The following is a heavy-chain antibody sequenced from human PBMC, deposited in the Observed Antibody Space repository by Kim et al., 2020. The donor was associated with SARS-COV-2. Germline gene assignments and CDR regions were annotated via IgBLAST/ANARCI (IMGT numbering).Heavy chain of an antibody. V-gene: IGHV1-69*13. J-gene: IGHJ4*02. Sequence: SVKVSCKASGGTFSSYAISWVRQAPGQGLEWMGGIIPIFGTANYAQKFQGRVTITADEATSTAYMELSSLRSEDTAVYYCANSAVGATLIDYWGQGTLVTVSS. CDR1: GGTFSSYA. CDR2: IIPIFGTA. D-gene: IGHD1-26*01. CDR3: ANSAVGATLIDY.